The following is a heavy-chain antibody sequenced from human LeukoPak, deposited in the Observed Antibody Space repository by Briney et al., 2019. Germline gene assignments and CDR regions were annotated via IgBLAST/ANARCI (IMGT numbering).Heavy chain of an antibody. CDR2: VYYSGST. Sequence: SETLSLTCTVSGGSISGYYWGWIRQPPGKGLEWIGYVYYSGSTHYNPSLKSRVTMSVDTSKSQFSLKLSSVTAADTAVYYCASAIFVENAFDIWGQGTMVTVSS. CDR3: ASAIFVENAFDI. D-gene: IGHD3-3*01. J-gene: IGHJ3*02. CDR1: GGSISGYY. V-gene: IGHV4-59*01.